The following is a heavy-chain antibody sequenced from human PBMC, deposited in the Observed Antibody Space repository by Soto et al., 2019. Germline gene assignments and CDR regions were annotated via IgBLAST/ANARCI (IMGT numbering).Heavy chain of an antibody. CDR1: GGSISNVNDC. Sequence: QVQLQESGPGLVKPSQTLSLTCIVSGGSISNVNDCWSWIRHRPDKGLEWIGHIYSGGSIYNNPSLPTRVTMLVDTSKNQFSRQLGSVSAADTAVYYCARVPAGDKVDYWGQGTLVTVSS. CDR2: IYSGGSI. D-gene: IGHD7-27*01. V-gene: IGHV4-30-4*01. CDR3: ARVPAGDKVDY. J-gene: IGHJ4*02.